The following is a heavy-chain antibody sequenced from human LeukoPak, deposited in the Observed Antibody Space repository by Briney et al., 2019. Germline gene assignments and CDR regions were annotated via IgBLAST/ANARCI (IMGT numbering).Heavy chain of an antibody. Sequence: GGSLRLSCAASGCTFSSYWMHWVRHAPGKGRVWVSRINSDGSRTSYADSVKGRFTISRDNAKNTLYLQMNSLRAEDTAVYDCARGRGTYYDFWSGYQIDYWGQGTLVTVSS. J-gene: IGHJ4*02. CDR2: INSDGSRT. D-gene: IGHD3-3*01. V-gene: IGHV3-74*01. CDR1: GCTFSSYW. CDR3: ARGRGTYYDFWSGYQIDY.